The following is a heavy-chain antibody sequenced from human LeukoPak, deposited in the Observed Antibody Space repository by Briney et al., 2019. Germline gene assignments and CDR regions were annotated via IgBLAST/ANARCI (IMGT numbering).Heavy chain of an antibody. J-gene: IGHJ4*02. CDR3: AKGSF. V-gene: IGHV3-23*01. Sequence: GGSLRLSCAASGFTLSSYNMNWVRQAPGKGLEWVSGISESGGSTYYADSVKGRFTSSRDNSKNTLYLQMNNLRAEDTAAYYCAKGSFWGQGTLVTVSS. D-gene: IGHD3-10*01. CDR1: GFTLSSYN. CDR2: ISESGGST.